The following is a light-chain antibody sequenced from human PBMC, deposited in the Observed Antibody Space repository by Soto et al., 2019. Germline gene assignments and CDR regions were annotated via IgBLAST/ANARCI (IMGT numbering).Light chain of an antibody. J-gene: IGKJ5*01. Sequence: EIVMTQSPAALSVSPGDRATLSCRVSQSISTNLAWYQQKPVQTPTLLIYGASTRTTGSPARFSGSGSGTELTLRISSMQSEDFAVYYCQQYNSWPLITFGPGTRLEIK. CDR2: GAS. CDR3: QQYNSWPLIT. V-gene: IGKV3-15*01. CDR1: QSISTN.